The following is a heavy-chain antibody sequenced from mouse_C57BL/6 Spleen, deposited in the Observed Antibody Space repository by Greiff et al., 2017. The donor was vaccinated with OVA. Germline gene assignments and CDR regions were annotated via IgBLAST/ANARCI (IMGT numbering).Heavy chain of an antibody. Sequence: EVKLMESGGGLVKPGGSLKLSCAASGFTFSDYGMHWVRQAPEKGLEWVAYISSGSSTIYYADTVKGRFTISRENAKNTLFLQMTSLRSEDTAMYYCARGGSSPFAYWGQGTLVTVSA. CDR1: GFTFSDYG. V-gene: IGHV5-17*01. J-gene: IGHJ3*01. CDR3: ARGGSSPFAY. D-gene: IGHD1-3*01. CDR2: ISSGSSTI.